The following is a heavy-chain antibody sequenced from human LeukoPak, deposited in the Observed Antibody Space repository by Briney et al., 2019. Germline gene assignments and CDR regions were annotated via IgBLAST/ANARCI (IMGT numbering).Heavy chain of an antibody. CDR1: GFTFTNAW. CDR2: IKTKSEGGTI. D-gene: IGHD3-9*01. V-gene: IGHV3-15*07. J-gene: IGHJ4*02. Sequence: GGSLRLSCAASGFTFTNAWMHWVRQAPGKGLEWVGRIKTKSEGGTIDYAAPVRGRFTISRDDSENTLYLQMNSLKTEDTALYYCSTDQGGNILTGCWGQGTLVTVSS. CDR3: STDQGGNILTGC.